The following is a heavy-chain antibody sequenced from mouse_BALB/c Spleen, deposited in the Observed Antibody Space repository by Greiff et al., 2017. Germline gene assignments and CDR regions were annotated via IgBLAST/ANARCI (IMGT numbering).Heavy chain of an antibody. D-gene: IGHD1-1*01. J-gene: IGHJ2*01. Sequence: QVQLQQPGAELVMPGASVKMSCKASGYTFTDYWMHWVKQRPGQGLEWIGAIDTSDSYTSYNQKFKGKATLTVDESSSTAYMQLSSLTSEDSAVYYCARHEAYGSTLRGYYFDYWGQGTTLTVSS. V-gene: IGHV1-69*01. CDR3: ARHEAYGSTLRGYYFDY. CDR1: GYTFTDYW. CDR2: IDTSDSYT.